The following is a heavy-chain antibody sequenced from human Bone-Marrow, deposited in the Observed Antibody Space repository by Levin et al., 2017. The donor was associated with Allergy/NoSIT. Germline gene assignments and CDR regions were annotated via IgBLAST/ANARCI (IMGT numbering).Heavy chain of an antibody. V-gene: IGHV4-39*07. CDR3: ARGESRRGHFDY. CDR2: IYYSGST. J-gene: IGHJ4*02. Sequence: PGGSLRLSCTVSGGSISSSSYYWGWIRQPPGKGLEWIGSIYYSGSTYYNPSLKSRVTISVDTSKNQFSLKLSSVTAADTAVYYCARGESRRGHFDYWGQGTLVTVSS. CDR1: GGSISSSSYY.